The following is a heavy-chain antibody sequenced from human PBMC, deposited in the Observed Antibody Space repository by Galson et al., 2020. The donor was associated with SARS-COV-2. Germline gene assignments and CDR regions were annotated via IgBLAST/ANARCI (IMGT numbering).Heavy chain of an antibody. V-gene: IGHV3-21*01. D-gene: IGHD5-18*01. J-gene: IGHJ6*01. CDR2: ISTSSSYT. CDR3: ARDEGIRGYNYGRLYY. Sequence: GESLKISCAASGFPFSTYSMNWVRLAPGKGLEWVSSISTSSSYTYYVDSVKGRFSISRDNPRNSLYLQMNSLRAEDTAVYYCARDEGIRGYNYGRLYY. CDR1: GFPFSTYS.